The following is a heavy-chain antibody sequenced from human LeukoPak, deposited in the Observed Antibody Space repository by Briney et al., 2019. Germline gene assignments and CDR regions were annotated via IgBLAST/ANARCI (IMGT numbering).Heavy chain of an antibody. V-gene: IGHV3-23*01. CDR1: GFTFSSYA. CDR3: AKDTSTVTTSWSDY. Sequence: GGSLRLSCAASGFTFSSYAMSWVRQAPGKGMEWVSGISGSGGSRYYADSGKGRFTMSRENCKKRVYVQMNRQRGEDTAVYYCAKDTSTVTTSWSDYWGQGTLVTVSS. CDR2: ISGSGGSR. J-gene: IGHJ4*02. D-gene: IGHD4-17*01.